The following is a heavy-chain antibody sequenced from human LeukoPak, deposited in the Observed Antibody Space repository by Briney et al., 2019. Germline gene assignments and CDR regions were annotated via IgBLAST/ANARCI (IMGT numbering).Heavy chain of an antibody. CDR3: ATRGVTLYYYYMDV. D-gene: IGHD3-10*01. V-gene: IGHV1-69*06. CDR1: GGTFSSYA. Sequence: SVKVSCKASGGTFSSYAISWVRQAPGQGLEWMGRIIPIFGTANYAQKFQGRVTITADKSTSTAYMELSSPRSEDTAVYYCATRGVTLYYYYMDVWGKGTTVTVSS. CDR2: IIPIFGTA. J-gene: IGHJ6*03.